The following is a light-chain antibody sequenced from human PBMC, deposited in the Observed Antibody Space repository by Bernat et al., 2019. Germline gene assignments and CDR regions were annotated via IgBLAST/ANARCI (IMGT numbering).Light chain of an antibody. Sequence: QSALTQPASVSGSPGQSIAISCIGTSSDVGAYDYVSWYQQHPGKAPKLMIYDVSNRPSGVSNRFSGSKSGNTASLSISGLQAEHEADYYCNSYTTTNTPSCVFATGTKVTVL. J-gene: IGLJ1*01. CDR1: SSDVGAYDY. CDR3: NSYTTTNTPSCV. CDR2: DVS. V-gene: IGLV2-14*03.